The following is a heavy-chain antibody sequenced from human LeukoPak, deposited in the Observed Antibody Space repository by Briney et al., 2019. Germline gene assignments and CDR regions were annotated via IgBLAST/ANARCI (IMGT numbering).Heavy chain of an antibody. V-gene: IGHV3-33*01. D-gene: IGHD3-22*01. Sequence: GSLRLSCAASGFTFSSYGMHWVRQAPGKGLEWVAVTWYDGRNNYYAASVKGRFTISRDDSKTTVYLLMNSLRAEDTAVYYCASRDEYYYDSSGSNWFDPWGQGTLVTVSS. J-gene: IGHJ5*02. CDR1: GFTFSSYG. CDR2: TWYDGRNN. CDR3: ASRDEYYYDSSGSNWFDP.